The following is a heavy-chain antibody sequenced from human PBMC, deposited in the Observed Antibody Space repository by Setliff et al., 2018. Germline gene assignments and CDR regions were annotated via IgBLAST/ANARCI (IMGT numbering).Heavy chain of an antibody. D-gene: IGHD3-3*01. CDR1: GGSISSYY. V-gene: IGHV4-59*08. Sequence: SETLSLTCTVSGGSISSYYWSWIRQPPGKGLEWIGYIYGSGSTYYNPSLKSRVTISVDTSKNQFSLKLNSMTAADTAVYYCARAYYTGGYYGESPSFFFDSWGQGTLVTVSS. CDR3: ARAYYTGGYYGESPSFFFDS. J-gene: IGHJ4*02. CDR2: IYGSGST.